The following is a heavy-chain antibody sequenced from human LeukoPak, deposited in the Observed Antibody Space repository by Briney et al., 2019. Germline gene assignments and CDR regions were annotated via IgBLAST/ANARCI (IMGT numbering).Heavy chain of an antibody. CDR3: ARLGNYYGSGSYYDHLSSYYGMDV. CDR2: IYYSGST. Sequence: SETLSLTCTVSGGSISSYYWSWIRQPPGKGLEWIGYIYYSGSTNYNPSLKSRVTISVDTSKNQFSLKLSSVTAADTAVYYCARLGNYYGSGSYYDHLSSYYGMDVWGQGITVTVSS. D-gene: IGHD3-10*01. CDR1: GGSISSYY. J-gene: IGHJ6*02. V-gene: IGHV4-59*08.